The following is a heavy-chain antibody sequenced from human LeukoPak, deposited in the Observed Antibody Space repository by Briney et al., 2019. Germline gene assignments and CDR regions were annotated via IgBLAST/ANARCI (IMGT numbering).Heavy chain of an antibody. V-gene: IGHV3-74*01. Sequence: GGSLRLSCSASGFILRDYWMLWVSPVPGKGLIWVSRIDRDGFPTIYADSVKGRFTVSRNNARNTLYLQINNLRDEDSAVYYCAASRWSGALDFWGKGSLVTVSS. CDR1: GFILRDYW. CDR2: IDRDGFPT. CDR3: AASRWSGALDF. J-gene: IGHJ4*02. D-gene: IGHD3-3*01.